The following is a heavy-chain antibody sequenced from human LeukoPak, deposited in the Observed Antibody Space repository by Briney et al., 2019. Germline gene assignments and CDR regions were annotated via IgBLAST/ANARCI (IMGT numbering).Heavy chain of an antibody. CDR1: GGSISSYC. D-gene: IGHD3-22*01. J-gene: IGHJ4*02. CDR2: IYTSGST. V-gene: IGHV4-4*07. CDR3: ARDPDYYDSSGHDS. Sequence: AETLSLTCTVSGGSISSYCWSWIRQPAGKGLEWIGRIYTSGSTNYNPSLKSRFTMSVDTSKNQFSLKLSSVTAADTAVYYCARDPDYYDSSGHDSWGQGTLVTVSS.